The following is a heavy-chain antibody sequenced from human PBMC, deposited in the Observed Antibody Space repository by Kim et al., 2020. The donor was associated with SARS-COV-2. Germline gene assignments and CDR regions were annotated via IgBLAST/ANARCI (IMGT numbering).Heavy chain of an antibody. Sequence: SETLSLTCTVSGGSVSNSSYYWCWIRQPPGKGLEWIGTIYYSGRTYYNPSIKSRVTISVDTPKNQFSLNLSAVTAADTAVYYCARLYHYDSSGYYAHYYYYGMDVWGQGTTVTVSS. CDR3: ARLYHYDSSGYYAHYYYYGMDV. V-gene: IGHV4-39*01. D-gene: IGHD3-22*01. CDR2: IYYSGRT. J-gene: IGHJ6*02. CDR1: GGSVSNSSYY.